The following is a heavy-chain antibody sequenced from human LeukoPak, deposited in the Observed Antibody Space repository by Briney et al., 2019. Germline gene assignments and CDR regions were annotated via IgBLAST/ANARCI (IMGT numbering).Heavy chain of an antibody. CDR2: IGGSGDMT. V-gene: IGHV3-23*01. CDR3: AKERSSGWPFDY. Sequence: GGSLRLSCAASGFTFSSYAMHWVRQAPGKGLEWVSGIGGSGDMTYYADSVKGRFTISRDNSKNTLFLQMNILRAEDTAVYYCAKERSSGWPFDYWGQGTLVTVSS. CDR1: GFTFSSYA. J-gene: IGHJ4*02. D-gene: IGHD6-19*01.